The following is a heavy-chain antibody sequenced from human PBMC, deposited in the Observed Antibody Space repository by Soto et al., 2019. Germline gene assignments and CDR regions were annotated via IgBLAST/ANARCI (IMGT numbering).Heavy chain of an antibody. CDR2: GHHSGRS. V-gene: IGHV4-59*08. D-gene: IGHD6-13*01. Sequence: SETLSLTCTVSGDSISSTSWGWIRQPPGKGLEWIGFGHHSGRSDSNPSLKSRVTISVDTSKNQFSLKLSSVTAADTAVYYCARHKVRSSSSWLDNWFDPWGQGTLVTVSS. CDR1: GDSISSTS. CDR3: ARHKVRSSSSWLDNWFDP. J-gene: IGHJ5*02.